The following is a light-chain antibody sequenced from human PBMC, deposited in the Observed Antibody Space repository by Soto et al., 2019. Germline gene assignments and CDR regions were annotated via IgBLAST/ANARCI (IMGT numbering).Light chain of an antibody. Sequence: EIVLTQSPATLSLSPGERATLSCRASQSVSSYIAWYQQKPGQAPRLLIYDASNRATGIPARFSGSGSGTDSTLTISSLEPEDFAVYYCQQRSSWPLTFGGGTKVEIK. V-gene: IGKV3-11*01. CDR2: DAS. J-gene: IGKJ4*01. CDR3: QQRSSWPLT. CDR1: QSVSSY.